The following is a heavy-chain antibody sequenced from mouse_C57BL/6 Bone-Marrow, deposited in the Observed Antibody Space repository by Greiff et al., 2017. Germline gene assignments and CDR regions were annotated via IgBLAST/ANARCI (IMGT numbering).Heavy chain of an antibody. CDR1: GYTFTNYW. V-gene: IGHV1-63*01. D-gene: IGHD2-1*01. J-gene: IGHJ4*01. Sequence: VQLQQSGAELVRPGTSVKMSCKASGYTFTNYWIGWAKQRPGHGLEWIGDIYPGGGYTNYNEKFKGKATLTADKSSSTAYMQFSSLTSEDSAFYYCARIYYGKGYAMDYWGQGTSVTVSS. CDR3: ARIYYGKGYAMDY. CDR2: IYPGGGYT.